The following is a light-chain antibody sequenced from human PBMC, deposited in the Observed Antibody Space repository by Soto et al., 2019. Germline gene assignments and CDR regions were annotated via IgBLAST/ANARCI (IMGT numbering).Light chain of an antibody. CDR2: DAY. V-gene: IGKV3-11*01. CDR3: QQRINWIT. CDR1: QSVSVY. Sequence: ELVVTQAPATLSLSPGERATLSCRASQSVSVYLGWYQHKPGQAPRLLIYDAYNRATGVPARFSGSGSGTDFTLTISSLEPEDFAIYYCQQRINWITFGQGTRLEIK. J-gene: IGKJ5*01.